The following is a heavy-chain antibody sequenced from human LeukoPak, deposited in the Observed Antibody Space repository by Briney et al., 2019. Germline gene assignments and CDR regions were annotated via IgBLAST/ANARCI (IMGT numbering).Heavy chain of an antibody. Sequence: GGSLRLYCAASGFTFSSYWMSWVRQAPGKGLEWVANIKQDGSEKYYVDSVKGRFTISRDNAKNSLYLQMNSLRTEDTAVYYCARAYGSESYSISPDYWGQGTLVTVSS. D-gene: IGHD3-10*01. V-gene: IGHV3-7*04. CDR3: ARAYGSESYSISPDY. CDR2: IKQDGSEK. J-gene: IGHJ4*02. CDR1: GFTFSSYW.